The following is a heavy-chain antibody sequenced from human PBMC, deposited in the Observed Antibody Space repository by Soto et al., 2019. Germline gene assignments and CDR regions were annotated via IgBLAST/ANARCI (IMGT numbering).Heavy chain of an antibody. V-gene: IGHV3-15*07. CDR3: ASYRDSSGLRRYDY. Sequence: EVQLEESGGGLIKPGESLTLSCAASDFILSDAWMKWVRQAPGKELEWVGRIKSKAHSGTTDYAAPLKGKFTILRDDSKNTLYLQMNSLQTEDTAMYYCASYRDSSGLRRYDYWGQGALVTVSS. D-gene: IGHD3-22*01. CDR1: DFILSDAW. CDR2: IKSKAHSGTT. J-gene: IGHJ4*02.